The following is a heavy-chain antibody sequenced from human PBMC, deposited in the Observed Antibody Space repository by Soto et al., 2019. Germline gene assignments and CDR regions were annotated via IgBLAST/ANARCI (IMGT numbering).Heavy chain of an antibody. J-gene: IGHJ5*02. CDR3: ASYNWNYGGWFDP. CDR2: IIPIFGTA. D-gene: IGHD1-7*01. CDR1: GGTFSSYA. V-gene: IGHV1-69*06. Sequence: QVQLVQSGAEVKKPGSSVNVSCKASGGTFSSYAISWFRQAPGQGLEWMGGIIPIFGTANYAQKFQGRVTITAAKSTSTAYMELSSVRSEDTAVYYWASYNWNYGGWFDPWGQGTLVTVSS.